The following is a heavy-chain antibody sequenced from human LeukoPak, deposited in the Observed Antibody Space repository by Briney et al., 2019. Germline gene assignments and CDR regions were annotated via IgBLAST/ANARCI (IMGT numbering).Heavy chain of an antibody. Sequence: SETLSLTCAVSGGSFSGYYWTWIRQPPGKGLEWIGEINHSGSANYNPSLKSRVTISLDTSKNQFSLKLSSVTAADTAVYYCARVEELELLPALFDPWGQGTLVTVSS. J-gene: IGHJ5*02. D-gene: IGHD1-7*01. CDR2: INHSGSA. V-gene: IGHV4-34*01. CDR3: ARVEELELLPALFDP. CDR1: GGSFSGYY.